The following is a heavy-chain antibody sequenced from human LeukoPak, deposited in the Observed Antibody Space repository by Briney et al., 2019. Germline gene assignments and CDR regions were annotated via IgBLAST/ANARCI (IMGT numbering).Heavy chain of an antibody. J-gene: IGHJ4*02. Sequence: GGSLRLSCAASGFTFSNAWMSWVRQAPGKGLEWVGRIKSKTDGGTTDYAAPVKGRFTISRDDSKNTLYLQMNSLKTEDTAVYYCTTAVTYYDFWSGYWKGDYWGQGTLVTVSS. CDR3: TTAVTYYDFWSGYWKGDY. CDR2: IKSKTDGGTT. CDR1: GFTFSNAW. V-gene: IGHV3-15*01. D-gene: IGHD3-3*01.